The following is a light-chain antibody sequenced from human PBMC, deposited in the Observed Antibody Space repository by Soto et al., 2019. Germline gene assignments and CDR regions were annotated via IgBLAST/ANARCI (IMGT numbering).Light chain of an antibody. CDR1: SSDVGGYNY. CDR2: DVS. Sequence: HSVLTQPASVSGSPGQSITISCTGTSSDVGGYNYVSWYQQQPGKAPKLVIYDVSNRPSGVSNRFSGSKSGNTASLTISGLQAEDEADYYCSSYTSSSTLVFGGGTKLTVL. J-gene: IGLJ3*02. V-gene: IGLV2-14*01. CDR3: SSYTSSSTLV.